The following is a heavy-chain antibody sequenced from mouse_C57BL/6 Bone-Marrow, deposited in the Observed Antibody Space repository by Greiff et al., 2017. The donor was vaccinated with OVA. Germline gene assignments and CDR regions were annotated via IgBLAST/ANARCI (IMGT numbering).Heavy chain of an antibody. D-gene: IGHD2-4*01. CDR1: GFTFSSYA. Sequence: DVMLVESGGGLVKPGGSLKLSCAASGFTFSSYAMSWVRQTPEKRLEWVATISDGGSYTYYPDNVKGRFTISRDNAKNNLYLQMSHLKSEDTAMYYCARLYDYDWYFDVWGTGTTVTVSS. CDR3: ARLYDYDWYFDV. J-gene: IGHJ1*03. V-gene: IGHV5-4*03. CDR2: ISDGGSYT.